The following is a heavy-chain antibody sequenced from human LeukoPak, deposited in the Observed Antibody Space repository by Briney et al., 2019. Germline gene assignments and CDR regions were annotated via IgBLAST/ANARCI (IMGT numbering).Heavy chain of an antibody. CDR2: ISGSGGGI. V-gene: IGHV3-23*01. D-gene: IGHD3-9*01. CDR1: GFTFSNYA. CDR3: ATLAGYFDWFPRGGWFDP. Sequence: GGSLRLSCAASGFTFSNYAMTWVRQAPGKGLEWVPGISGSGGGIYYADSVKGRFTISRDNSKNTLYLQMNSLRAEDTAVYYCATLAGYFDWFPRGGWFDPWGQGTLVTVSS. J-gene: IGHJ5*02.